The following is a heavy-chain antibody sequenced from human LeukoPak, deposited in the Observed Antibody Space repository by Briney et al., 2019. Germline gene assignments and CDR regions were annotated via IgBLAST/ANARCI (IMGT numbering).Heavy chain of an antibody. CDR1: GGSISSYY. V-gene: IGHV4-59*08. J-gene: IGHJ4*02. CDR2: IYYSGST. Sequence: PSETLSLTCTVSGGSISSYYWSWIRQPPGKGLEWIGYIYYSGSTNYNPSLKSRVTISVDTSKNQFSLKLSSVTAADTAVYYCARHKLLRWPNLGVFDYWGQETLVTVSS. CDR3: ARHKLLRWPNLGVFDY. D-gene: IGHD4-23*01.